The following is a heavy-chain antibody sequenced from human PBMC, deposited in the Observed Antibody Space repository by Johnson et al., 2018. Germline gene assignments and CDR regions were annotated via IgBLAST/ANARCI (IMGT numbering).Heavy chain of an antibody. D-gene: IGHD1-1*01. V-gene: IGHV1-8*01. CDR3: ARALRTTEAFDI. Sequence: QVQLVESGAEVKKPGASVKVSCKASGYTFTSYDINWVRQATGQGLEGMGWMNPNSGNTGYAQKFQGRVTMTRNTSISTAYMELSSLRSGDTAVYYCARALRTTEAFDILGQGTMVTVSS. J-gene: IGHJ3*02. CDR2: MNPNSGNT. CDR1: GYTFTSYD.